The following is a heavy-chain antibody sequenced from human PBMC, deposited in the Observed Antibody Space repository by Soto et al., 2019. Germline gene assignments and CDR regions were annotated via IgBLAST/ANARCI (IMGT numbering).Heavy chain of an antibody. J-gene: IGHJ4*02. D-gene: IGHD3-22*01. CDR3: ATPVGDSSGYYFDY. V-gene: IGHV1-18*01. CDR2: ISAYNGNT. Sequence: ASLKVSCKASGYTFTSYGISWVRQAPGQGLEWMGWISAYNGNTNYAQKLQGRVTMTTDTSTSTAYMELRSLRSDDTAVYYCATPVGDSSGYYFDYWGQGTLVTVSS. CDR1: GYTFTSYG.